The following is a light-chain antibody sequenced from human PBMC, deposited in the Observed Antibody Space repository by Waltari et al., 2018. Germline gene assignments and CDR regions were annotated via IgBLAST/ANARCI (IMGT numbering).Light chain of an antibody. CDR3: TSYTSTNTVI. Sequence: QSALPQPASVSGSPGQSITISCPGTSGDIGGYHYVSWYQQHPGKAPKLMIYDVTRWPSGVSNRFSGSKSGNTASLTISGLQAEDDADYYCTSYTSTNTVIFGGGTKVTV. CDR1: SGDIGGYHY. V-gene: IGLV2-14*03. J-gene: IGLJ2*01. CDR2: DVT.